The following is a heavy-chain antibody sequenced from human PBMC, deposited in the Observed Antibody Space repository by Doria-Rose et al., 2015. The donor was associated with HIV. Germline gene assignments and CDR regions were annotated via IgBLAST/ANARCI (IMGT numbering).Heavy chain of an antibody. CDR3: ARIKSSRWYHKYYFDF. V-gene: IGHV2-26*01. Sequence: QVTLKESGPVLVKPTETLTLTCTVSGVSLSSPGMGVSWIRQPPGKALEWLANIFSDDEGSYKTSLMSRLAISRGTSKSKMVLTMTDMDPVDTATYYCARIKSSRWYHKYYFDFWGQGTLVIVSA. CDR2: IFSDDEG. J-gene: IGHJ4*02. CDR1: GVSLSSPGMG. D-gene: IGHD6-13*01.